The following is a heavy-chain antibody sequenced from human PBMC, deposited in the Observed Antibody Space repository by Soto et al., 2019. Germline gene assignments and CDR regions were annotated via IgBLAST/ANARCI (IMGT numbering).Heavy chain of an antibody. V-gene: IGHV4-34*01. Sequence: VYEGTFIGLCWRWIRQPPGKGLEWIGEVNHSGSTNYNPSLKSRVTISVDTSKNQFSLKLSSVTAADTAVYYCASIAAAGTDDYWGHGTLVTVSS. CDR2: VNHSGST. CDR3: ASIAAAGTDDY. J-gene: IGHJ4*01. CDR1: EGTFIGLC. D-gene: IGHD6-13*01.